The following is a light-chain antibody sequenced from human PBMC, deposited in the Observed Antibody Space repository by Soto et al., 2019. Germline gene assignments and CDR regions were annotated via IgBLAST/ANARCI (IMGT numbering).Light chain of an antibody. J-gene: IGKJ2*01. CDR2: GAS. Sequence: EIVLTQSPGTLSLSPGERATLSCRASQSVTGSYLAWYQQKPGQAPRLLIYGASSRATDIPDRFSGSGSETDFTLTISRLEPEDFAVYYCQHYDSSPFTFGQGTKLEIK. CDR3: QHYDSSPFT. V-gene: IGKV3-20*01. CDR1: QSVTGSY.